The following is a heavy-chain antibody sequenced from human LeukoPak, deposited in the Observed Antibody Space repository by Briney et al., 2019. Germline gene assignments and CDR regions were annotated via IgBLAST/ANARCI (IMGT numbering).Heavy chain of an antibody. J-gene: IGHJ1*01. CDR2: ISYDGSNE. CDR3: ARDGNVPTPNYFQH. D-gene: IGHD2-15*01. Sequence: GGSLRLSCAASGFTFSSYVVHWVRQAPGKGLEWVAVISYDGSNEYYADSVKGRFTISRDNSKNTLYLQMNSLRAEDTAVYYCARDGNVPTPNYFQHWGQGTLVTVSS. CDR1: GFTFSSYV. V-gene: IGHV3-30-3*01.